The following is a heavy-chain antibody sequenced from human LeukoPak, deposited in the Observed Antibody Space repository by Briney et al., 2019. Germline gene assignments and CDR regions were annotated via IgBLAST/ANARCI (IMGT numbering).Heavy chain of an antibody. V-gene: IGHV4-34*01. CDR2: INHSGST. CDR1: GGSFSDYY. J-gene: IGHJ4*02. Sequence: SETLSLTCAVYGGSFSDYYWSWIRQPPGKGLEWIGEINHSGSTNYNPSLKSRVTISVDTSKNQFSLKLSSVIAADTAVYYCARMLPGYSYGWGYFDYWGQGTLVTVSS. CDR3: ARMLPGYSYGWGYFDY. D-gene: IGHD5-18*01.